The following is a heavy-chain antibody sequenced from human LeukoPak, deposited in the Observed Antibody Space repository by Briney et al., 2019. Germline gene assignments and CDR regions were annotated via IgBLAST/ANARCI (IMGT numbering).Heavy chain of an antibody. V-gene: IGHV4-61*01. CDR3: AAITGGMDV. J-gene: IGHJ6*02. CDR1: GGSISGTYY. CDR2: IYYSGST. Sequence: SETLSLTCTVSGGSISGTYYWSWIRQPPGKGLEWIGYIYYSGSTNYNPSLKSRVTISVDTSKNQFSLKLSSVTAADTAVYYCAAITGGMDVWGQGTTVTVSS. D-gene: IGHD5-12*01.